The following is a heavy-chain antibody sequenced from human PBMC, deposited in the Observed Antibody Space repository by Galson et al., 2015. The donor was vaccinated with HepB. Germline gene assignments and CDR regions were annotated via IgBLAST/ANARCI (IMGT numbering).Heavy chain of an antibody. J-gene: IGHJ4*02. CDR3: ARDLWVGGPPDY. CDR1: GYTFTNYG. D-gene: IGHD2-21*01. V-gene: IGHV1-18*01. Sequence: SVKVSCKASGYTFTNYGISWVRQAPGQGFEWMGWISAYSGNTQYAPKLLGRLSMTTDTSTSTGYMELRSLRSDDTAVYYCARDLWVGGPPDYWGQGTLVTVSS. CDR2: ISAYSGNT.